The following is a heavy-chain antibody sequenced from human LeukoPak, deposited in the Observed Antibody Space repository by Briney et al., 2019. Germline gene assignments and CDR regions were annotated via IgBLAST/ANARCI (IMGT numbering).Heavy chain of an antibody. CDR3: ARGNSGYESDY. Sequence: SETLSLTCTVSGYSISTGYYWDWIRQPPGKGLEWIGTFYHGGSTYYNPSLKSRVTISVDTSKNQFSLKLSSVTAADTAVYYCARGNSGYESDYWGQGTLVTVSS. J-gene: IGHJ4*02. V-gene: IGHV4-38-2*02. CDR2: FYHGGST. D-gene: IGHD5-12*01. CDR1: GYSISTGYY.